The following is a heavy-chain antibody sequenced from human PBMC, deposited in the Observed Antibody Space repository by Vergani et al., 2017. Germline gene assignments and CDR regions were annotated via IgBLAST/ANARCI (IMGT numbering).Heavy chain of an antibody. CDR3: TRDRQDIVLMVYATSGDYYYGMDV. CDR1: GFTFGDYA. Sequence: EVQLVESGGGLVKPGRSLRLSCTASGFTFGDYAMSWFRQAPGKGLEWVGFIRSKAYGGTTEYAASVKGRFTISRDDSKSIAYLQMNSLKTEDTAVYYCTRDRQDIVLMVYATSGDYYYGMDVWGQGTTVTVSS. V-gene: IGHV3-49*05. J-gene: IGHJ6*02. CDR2: IRSKAYGGTT. D-gene: IGHD2-8*01.